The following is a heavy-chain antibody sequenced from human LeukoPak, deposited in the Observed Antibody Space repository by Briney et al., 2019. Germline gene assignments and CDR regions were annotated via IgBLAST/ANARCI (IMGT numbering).Heavy chain of an antibody. CDR1: GFTFSNFA. Sequence: GGSLRLSCAAAGFTFSNFAVSWVRQAPGKGLEWVSAISSSGGSTYYADSVKGRFTISRDNSKNTLYLQMYSLRAEDTAVYYCAKSPAVDAAFDIWGQGTMVTVSS. CDR3: AKSPAVDAAFDI. J-gene: IGHJ3*02. D-gene: IGHD4-23*01. CDR2: ISSSGGST. V-gene: IGHV3-23*01.